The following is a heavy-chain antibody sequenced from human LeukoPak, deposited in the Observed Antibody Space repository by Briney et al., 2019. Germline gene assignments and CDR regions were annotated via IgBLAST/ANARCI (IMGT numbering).Heavy chain of an antibody. J-gene: IGHJ6*02. CDR3: ARERLVVVGDAYYYYGMDV. D-gene: IGHD2-21*01. CDR2: ISSSSSYI. Sequence: GGSLRLSCSASGFTFNNYKMNWVRQAPGKGLEWVSSISSSSSYIYYADSVKGRFTISRDNAKNSLFLQMNGLRAEDTAVYYCARERLVVVGDAYYYYGMDVWGQGTTVTVSS. CDR1: GFTFNNYK. V-gene: IGHV3-21*01.